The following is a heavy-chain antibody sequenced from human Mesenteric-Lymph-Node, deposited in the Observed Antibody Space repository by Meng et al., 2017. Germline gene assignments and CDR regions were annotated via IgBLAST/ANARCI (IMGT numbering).Heavy chain of an antibody. J-gene: IGHJ4*02. CDR2: INLSGST. Sequence: QVQLQRWGAGLLTSSETLSLTYAVYGGSFSGYYWRWIRQPPGKGLEWIGEINLSGSTNYNPSLKSRVTISVDTSKNQFSLKLSSVTAADTAVYYCARGNTIVPAAMGDYWGQGTLVTVSS. V-gene: IGHV4-34*01. CDR3: ARGNTIVPAAMGDY. D-gene: IGHD2-2*01. CDR1: GGSFSGYY.